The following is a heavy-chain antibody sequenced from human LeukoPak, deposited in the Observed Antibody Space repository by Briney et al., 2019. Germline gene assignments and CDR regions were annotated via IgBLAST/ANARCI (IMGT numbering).Heavy chain of an antibody. CDR2: ISYDGSNK. CDR1: GFTFSSYA. CDR3: ARATGGGYYDFWSGYFGY. J-gene: IGHJ4*02. D-gene: IGHD3-3*01. V-gene: IGHV3-30*04. Sequence: GGSLRLSCAASGFTFSSYAMHWVRQAPGKGLEWVAVISYDGSNKYYADSVKGRFTISRDNSKNTLYLQMNSLRAEDTAVYYCARATGGGYYDFWSGYFGYWGQGTLVTVSS.